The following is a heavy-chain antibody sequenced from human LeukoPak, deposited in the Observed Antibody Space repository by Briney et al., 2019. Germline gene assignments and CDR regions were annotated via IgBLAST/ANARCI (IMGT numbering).Heavy chain of an antibody. CDR2: ISTLSSTI. CDR3: ARHGSGFNY. J-gene: IGHJ4*02. V-gene: IGHV3-48*02. D-gene: IGHD3-10*01. CDR1: GFTFSSYS. Sequence: GGSLRLSCAGSGFTFSSYSMNWVRQAPGKGLEWVAYISTLSSTIYSADSVKGRFTISRDNAKNSLYLQTNSLRDEDTAVYYCARHGSGFNYWGRGALVTVSS.